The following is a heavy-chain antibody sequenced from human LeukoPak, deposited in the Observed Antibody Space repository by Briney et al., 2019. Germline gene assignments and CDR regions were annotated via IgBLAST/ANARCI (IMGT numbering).Heavy chain of an antibody. V-gene: IGHV4-4*02. CDR3: ARDSSAAVNDYDFVFDY. J-gene: IGHJ4*02. CDR2: IYHSGST. D-gene: IGHD3-3*01. Sequence: PSETLSLTCAVSGGSISSSNWWSWVRQPPGKGLEWIGEIYHSGSTNYNPSLKSRVTISVDKSKNQFSLKLSSVTAADTAVYYCARDSSAAVNDYDFVFDYWGQGTLVTVSS. CDR1: GGSISSSNW.